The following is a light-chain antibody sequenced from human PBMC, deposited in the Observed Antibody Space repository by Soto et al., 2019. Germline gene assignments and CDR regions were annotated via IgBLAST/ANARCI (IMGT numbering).Light chain of an antibody. CDR3: SSFTSRSTFNYV. CDR2: EVN. J-gene: IGLJ1*01. CDR1: SSDVGGYNY. Sequence: QSALTQPPSASGSPGQSVAISCTGTSSDVGGYNYVSWYQQHPGKAPKLMIYEVNKRPSGVSHRFSGSKSGNTASLTISGLQPEDEADYYCSSFTSRSTFNYVFGTGTKLTVL. V-gene: IGLV2-8*01.